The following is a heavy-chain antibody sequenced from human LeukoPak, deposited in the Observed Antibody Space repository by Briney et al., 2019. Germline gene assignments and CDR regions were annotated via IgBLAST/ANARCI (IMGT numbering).Heavy chain of an antibody. Sequence: GGSLRLSCAASGFTFSSYAMHWVRQAPGKGLEWVAVISYDGSNKYYADSVKGRFTISRDNSKNTLYLQMNSLRAEDTAVYYCARDRSGFSGYDFFDYWGQGTLVTVSS. D-gene: IGHD5-12*01. J-gene: IGHJ4*02. V-gene: IGHV3-30*04. CDR3: ARDRSGFSGYDFFDY. CDR1: GFTFSSYA. CDR2: ISYDGSNK.